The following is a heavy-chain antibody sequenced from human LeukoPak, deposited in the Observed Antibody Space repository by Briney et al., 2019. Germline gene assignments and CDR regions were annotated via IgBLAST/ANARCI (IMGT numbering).Heavy chain of an antibody. CDR2: INHSGST. CDR3: ARDSSLYYFDY. CDR1: GGSFSGYY. D-gene: IGHD6-19*01. V-gene: IGHV4-34*01. J-gene: IGHJ4*02. Sequence: SETLSLTCAVYGGSFSGYYWSWIRQPPGKGLEWIGEINHSGSTNYNPSLKSRVTMSVDTSKNQFSLKLSSVTAADTAVYYCARDSSLYYFDYWGQGTLVTVSS.